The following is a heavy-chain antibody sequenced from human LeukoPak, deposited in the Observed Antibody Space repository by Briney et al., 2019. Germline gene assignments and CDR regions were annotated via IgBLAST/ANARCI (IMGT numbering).Heavy chain of an antibody. CDR2: IYYSGST. D-gene: IGHD6-19*01. CDR1: GGSISSGDYY. CDR3: ARAVAGNWFDP. J-gene: IGHJ5*02. V-gene: IGHV4-31*03. Sequence: SETLSLTCTVSGGSISSGDYYWTWIRQHPGKGLEWIGYIYYSGSTYYNPSLKSRVTISVDTSKNQFSLKLSSVTAADTAVYYCARAVAGNWFDPWGQGTLVTVSS.